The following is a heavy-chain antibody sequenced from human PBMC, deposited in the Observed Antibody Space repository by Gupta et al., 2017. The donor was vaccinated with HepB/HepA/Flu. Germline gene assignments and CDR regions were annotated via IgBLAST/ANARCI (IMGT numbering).Heavy chain of an antibody. CDR1: GLTFSRYS. CDR3: ARDTVPRSIAAVGSFDY. V-gene: IGHV3-21*01. D-gene: IGHD6-13*01. Sequence: EVQLVESGGGLVNPGGSLNRSCAASGLTFSRYSMTWVRRPTGKGLEWVSFISSSSRYINYADAVKGRFTISRDNAKNSLYLQMNSLRAEDTAVYYCARDTVPRSIAAVGSFDYWGQGALVTVSS. CDR2: ISSSSRYI. J-gene: IGHJ4*02.